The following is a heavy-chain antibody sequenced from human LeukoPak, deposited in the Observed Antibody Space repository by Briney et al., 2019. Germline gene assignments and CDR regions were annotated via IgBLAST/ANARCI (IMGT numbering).Heavy chain of an antibody. CDR1: GGTFSSYA. Sequence: GASVKVSCKASGGTFSSYAISWVRQAPGQGLEWMGGIIPIFGTANYAQKFQGGVTITTDESTSTAYMELSSLRSEDTAVYYCARGSGYSSSIWFDPWGQGTLVTVSS. J-gene: IGHJ5*02. D-gene: IGHD6-6*01. CDR3: ARGSGYSSSIWFDP. CDR2: IIPIFGTA. V-gene: IGHV1-69*05.